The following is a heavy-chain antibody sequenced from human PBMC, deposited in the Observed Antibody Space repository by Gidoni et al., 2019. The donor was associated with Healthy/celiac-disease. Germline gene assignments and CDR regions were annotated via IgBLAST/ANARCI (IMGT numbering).Heavy chain of an antibody. CDR3: AQPHRSGLGY. V-gene: IGHV3-23*01. Sequence: EVQLLESGGGLVQPGGSLRLSCAASGVNFSSYATSWVRQAPGKGLEWVSAISGSGGSTYYADSVKGRFTISRDKSKNTLYLQMNSLRAEDTAVYYCAQPHRSGLGYWCRGPLVTVSS. J-gene: IGHJ4*02. CDR1: GVNFSSYA. CDR2: ISGSGGST. D-gene: IGHD3-22*01.